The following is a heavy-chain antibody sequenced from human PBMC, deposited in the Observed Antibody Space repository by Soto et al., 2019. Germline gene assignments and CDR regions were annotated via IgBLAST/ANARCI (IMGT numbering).Heavy chain of an antibody. J-gene: IGHJ4*02. Sequence: GGSLRLSCAASGFTFSSYGMHWVRQAPGKGLEWVAVISYDGSNKYYADSVKGRFTISRDNSKNTLYLQMNSLRAEDTAVYYCAKQLELQSYFDYWGQGTLVTVPS. CDR1: GFTFSSYG. CDR2: ISYDGSNK. CDR3: AKQLELQSYFDY. D-gene: IGHD1-7*01. V-gene: IGHV3-30*18.